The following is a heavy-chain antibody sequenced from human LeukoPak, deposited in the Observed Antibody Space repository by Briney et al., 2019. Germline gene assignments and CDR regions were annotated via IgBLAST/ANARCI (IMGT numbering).Heavy chain of an antibody. CDR3: ARVLDGVGATRSFDY. J-gene: IGHJ4*02. Sequence: GGSLRLSCAASGFTLSSYWMHWVRQAPGKGLVWVSRINSDGSSTSYADSVKGRFTISRDNAKNTLYLQMNSLRAEDTAVYYCARVLDGVGATRSFDYWGQGTLVTVSS. D-gene: IGHD1-26*01. V-gene: IGHV3-74*01. CDR2: INSDGSST. CDR1: GFTLSSYW.